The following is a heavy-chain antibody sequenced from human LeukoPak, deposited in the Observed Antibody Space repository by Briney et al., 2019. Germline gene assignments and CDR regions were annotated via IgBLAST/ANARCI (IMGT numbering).Heavy chain of an antibody. CDR1: GFSFSDYW. CDR2: LTPDGIHK. CDR3: ARDPYTSASDS. J-gene: IGHJ5*01. Sequence: GGSLRLSCAASGFSFSDYWMTWVRQAPGKGLEWVANLTPDGIHKYYVDSVKGRFTISRDNAKNSMFLQMSSLRVEGTAVYYCARDPYTSASDSWGQGTLVSVSS. V-gene: IGHV3-7*01.